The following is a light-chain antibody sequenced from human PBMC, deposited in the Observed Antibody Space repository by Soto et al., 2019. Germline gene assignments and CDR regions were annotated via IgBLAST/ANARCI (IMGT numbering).Light chain of an antibody. J-gene: IGLJ2*01. CDR3: ALYVGSGTVV. CDR1: SASVLTSYY. CDR2: STN. Sequence: QTVVSQEPSFSVSPGETVTLTCGLTSASVLTSYYPSWYQQTPGQAPRTLIYSTNIRSSGVPDRFSGSILGNKAALTITGAQAHDESDYYCALYVGSGTVVFGGGTKVTVL. V-gene: IGLV8-61*01.